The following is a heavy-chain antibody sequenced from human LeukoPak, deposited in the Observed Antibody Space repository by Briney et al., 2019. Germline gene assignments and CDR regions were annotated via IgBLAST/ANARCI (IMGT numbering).Heavy chain of an antibody. V-gene: IGHV4-39*01. J-gene: IGHJ4*02. CDR2: IYYSGST. CDR3: ARVGGYSYGYSVDY. Sequence: SETLSLTCIVSGGPISSSSYYWGWIRQPPGKGLESIGSIYYSGSTYYNPSLKSRVTISVDTSKNQFSLRLSSVTAADTAVYYCARVGGYSYGYSVDYWGQGTLATVSS. D-gene: IGHD5-18*01. CDR1: GGPISSSSYY.